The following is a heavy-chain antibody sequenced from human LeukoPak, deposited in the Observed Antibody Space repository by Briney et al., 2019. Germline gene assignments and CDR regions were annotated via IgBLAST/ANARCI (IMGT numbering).Heavy chain of an antibody. CDR1: GFTFSDYY. CDR3: AKGFVGSGYYFDY. J-gene: IGHJ4*02. V-gene: IGHV3-11*04. CDR2: ISSSGSTI. D-gene: IGHD3-22*01. Sequence: GGSLRLSCAASGFTFSDYYMSWIRQAPGKGLERVSYISSSGSTIYYADSVKGRFTISRDNSKKTLYLQMNSLRAEDTAVYYCAKGFVGSGYYFDYWGQGTLVTVSS.